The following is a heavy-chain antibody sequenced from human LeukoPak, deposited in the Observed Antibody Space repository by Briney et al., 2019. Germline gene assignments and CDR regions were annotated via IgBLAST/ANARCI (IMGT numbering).Heavy chain of an antibody. J-gene: IGHJ3*02. Sequence: GGSLRLSCAASGFTFSSYWMHWVRQAPGKGLVWVSRINSDGSSTRYADSVKGRFTISRDNAKNTLYLQMNSLRAEDTAVYYCARRGYSSGWYDAFDIWGRGTMVTISS. V-gene: IGHV3-74*01. CDR3: ARRGYSSGWYDAFDI. D-gene: IGHD6-19*01. CDR1: GFTFSSYW. CDR2: INSDGSST.